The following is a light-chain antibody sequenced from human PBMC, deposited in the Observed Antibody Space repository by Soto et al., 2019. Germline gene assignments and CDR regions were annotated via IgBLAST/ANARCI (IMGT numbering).Light chain of an antibody. V-gene: IGKV1-27*01. CDR3: QKYNSAPLT. J-gene: IGKJ4*02. CDR1: QGISNY. Sequence: DIQVTQSPSSLSASVGDRVAITCRTSQGISNYLAWYQQKPGKVPKLLIYAASTLQSGVPSRFSSSGSGTDFTLTISSLQPEDVATYYCQKYNSAPLTFGGGTEVEIK. CDR2: AAS.